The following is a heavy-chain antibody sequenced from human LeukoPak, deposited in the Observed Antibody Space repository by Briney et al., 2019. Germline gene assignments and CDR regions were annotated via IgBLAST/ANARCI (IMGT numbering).Heavy chain of an antibody. CDR2: INHSGST. V-gene: IGHV4-34*01. D-gene: IGHD3-16*01. Sequence: PSETLSLTCAVYGGSFSGYYWSWIRQPPGKGLEWIGEINHSGSTNYNPSLKSRVTILVDTSKNQFSLKLSSVTAADTAVYYCARQFRGVQLRAYIWFDPWGQGTLVTVSS. CDR1: GGSFSGYY. CDR3: ARQFRGVQLRAYIWFDP. J-gene: IGHJ5*02.